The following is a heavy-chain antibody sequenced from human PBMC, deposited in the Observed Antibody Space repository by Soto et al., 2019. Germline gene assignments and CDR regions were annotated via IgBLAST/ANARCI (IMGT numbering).Heavy chain of an antibody. CDR3: ARLPRGYNYGMDV. CDR1: GGSFSGYY. V-gene: IGHV4-34*01. Sequence: QVQLQQWGAGLLKPSETLSLTCAVYGGSFSGYYWSWIRQPPGKGLEWIGEINHSGSTNYNPSLKSRLTISVDPSKNQFSLKLSSVTAADTAVYYCARLPRGYNYGMDVWGQGTTVTVSS. J-gene: IGHJ6*02. CDR2: INHSGST.